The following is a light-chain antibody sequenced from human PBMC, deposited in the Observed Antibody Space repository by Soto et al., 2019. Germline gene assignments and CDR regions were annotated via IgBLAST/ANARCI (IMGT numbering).Light chain of an antibody. CDR3: QLYNRTPPWT. Sequence: DIVLTQSPGTLSLSPGERATLSCRASQSIRNNNLAWYQQKPGQAPRLLIYGASSRATGIPDRFSGSGSGTDFTLTISRLEPEDFAVYDCQLYNRTPPWTFGQGTKVDIK. CDR1: QSIRNNN. J-gene: IGKJ1*01. V-gene: IGKV3-20*01. CDR2: GAS.